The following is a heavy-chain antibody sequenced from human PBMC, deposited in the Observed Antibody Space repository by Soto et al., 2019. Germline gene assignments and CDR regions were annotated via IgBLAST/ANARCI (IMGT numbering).Heavy chain of an antibody. CDR2: LSAYNGNT. CDR1: GYTFSSYD. CDR3: ARVEYYGSGSYSY. J-gene: IGHJ4*02. Sequence: QVQLVQSGAEVRKPGASVKVSCKASGYTFSSYDISWVRQAPGQGLEWMGWLSAYNGNTKYAQKLQGRVTMTTDTSTSTAYMELRSLRFDDTAVYYWARVEYYGSGSYSYWGQGSLVTVSS. V-gene: IGHV1-18*01. D-gene: IGHD3-10*01.